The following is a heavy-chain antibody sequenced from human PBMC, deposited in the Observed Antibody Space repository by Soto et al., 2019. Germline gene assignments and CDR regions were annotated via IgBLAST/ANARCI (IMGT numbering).Heavy chain of an antibody. CDR2: IKQDGSET. D-gene: IGHD1-1*01. CDR1: GFTFSTFL. J-gene: IGHJ4*02. V-gene: IGHV3-7*01. CDR3: ARDSGTSDY. Sequence: GGSLRLSCAASGFTFSTFLMCWVRQAPGKGLEWVANIKQDGSETYYVDSVKGRFTISRDNAKNSLYLQMNSLRAEDTAVYYCARDSGTSDYWGQGTLVTVSS.